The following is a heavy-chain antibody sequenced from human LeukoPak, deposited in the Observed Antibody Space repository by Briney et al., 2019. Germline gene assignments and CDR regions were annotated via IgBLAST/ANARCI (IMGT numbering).Heavy chain of an antibody. CDR2: IYHSGST. Sequence: SETLSLTCAVSGYSISSGYYWGWIRQPPGKGLEWIGSIYHSGSTYYNPSLKSRVTISVDTSKNRFSLKPSSVTAADTAVYFCARHSAGKDYYYYMDVWGKGTTVTVSS. CDR1: GYSISSGYY. J-gene: IGHJ6*03. V-gene: IGHV4-38-2*01. CDR3: ARHSAGKDYYYYMDV. D-gene: IGHD1-26*01.